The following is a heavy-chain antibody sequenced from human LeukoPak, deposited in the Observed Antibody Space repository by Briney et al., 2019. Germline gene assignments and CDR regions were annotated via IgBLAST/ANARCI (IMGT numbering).Heavy chain of an antibody. J-gene: IGHJ4*02. CDR1: GFTFSTYS. V-gene: IGHV3-7*01. CDR3: AREGVVVITALFDY. Sequence: GGSLRLSCAASGFTFSTYSMNWVRQAPGKGLEWVANIKQDGSEKYYVDSVKGRFTISRDNAKNSLYLQMNSLRAEDTAVYYCAREGVVVITALFDYWGQGTLVTVSS. CDR2: IKQDGSEK. D-gene: IGHD3-22*01.